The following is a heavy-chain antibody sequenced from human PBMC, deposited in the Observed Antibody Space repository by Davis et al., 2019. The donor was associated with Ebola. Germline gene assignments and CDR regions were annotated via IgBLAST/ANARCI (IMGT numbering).Heavy chain of an antibody. J-gene: IGHJ4*02. Sequence: GESLKISCAASGFTFSDSYMSWVRQAPGKGLEWVGFIRSKAYGGTTEYAASVKGRFTISRDDSGNIAYLQMNSLKIEDTAVYYCARESGSGIDYWGQGTLVTVSS. CDR3: ARESGSGIDY. CDR2: IRSKAYGGTT. V-gene: IGHV3-49*04. CDR1: GFTFSDSY. D-gene: IGHD1-26*01.